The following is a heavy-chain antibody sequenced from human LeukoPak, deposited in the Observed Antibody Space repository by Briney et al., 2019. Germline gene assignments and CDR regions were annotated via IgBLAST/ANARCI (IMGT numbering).Heavy chain of an antibody. V-gene: IGHV3-21*01. CDR3: ARDDGGLEVFDY. CDR1: GFTFSSYS. J-gene: IGHJ4*02. Sequence: GGSLRLSCAASGFTFSSYSMNWVRQAPGKGLEWVSSISSSSSYIYYADSVKGRFTISRDSAKNSLYLQMNSLRAEDTAVYYCARDDGGLEVFDYWGQGTLVTVSS. CDR2: ISSSSSYI. D-gene: IGHD3-16*01.